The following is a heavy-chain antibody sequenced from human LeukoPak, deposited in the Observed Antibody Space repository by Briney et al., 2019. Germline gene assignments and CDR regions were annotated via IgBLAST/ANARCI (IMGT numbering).Heavy chain of an antibody. CDR2: TSGSDSWT. V-gene: IGHV3-23*01. J-gene: IGHJ4*02. CDR1: GFTFSSYA. CDR3: AREDAVEGGYFDY. D-gene: IGHD4-23*01. Sequence: GGSLRLSCAASGFTFSSYAMGSVPHAPRKGLERVSATSGSDSWTYHADSVKGRFTISRDTSKNTLYLQMDSLRAEDTAVYYCAREDAVEGGYFDYWGQGTLVTVSS.